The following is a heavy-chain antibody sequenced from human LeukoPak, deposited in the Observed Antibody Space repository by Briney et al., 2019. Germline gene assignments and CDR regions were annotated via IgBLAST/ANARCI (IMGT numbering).Heavy chain of an antibody. CDR1: GGSISSGGYH. V-gene: IGHV4-31*03. CDR3: AREVYCSGGSCYSNAFDI. CDR2: IYYSGST. J-gene: IGHJ3*02. D-gene: IGHD2-15*01. Sequence: SETLSLTCTVSGGSISSGGYHWSWIRQHPGKGLEWIGYIYYSGSTYYNPSLKSRVTISVDTSKNQFSLKLSSMTAADTAVYYCAREVYCSGGSCYSNAFDIWGQGTMATVSS.